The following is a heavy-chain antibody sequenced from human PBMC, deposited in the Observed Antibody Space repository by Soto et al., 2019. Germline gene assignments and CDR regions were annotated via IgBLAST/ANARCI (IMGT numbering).Heavy chain of an antibody. CDR3: ARMDGDYNYYGLDV. D-gene: IGHD4-17*01. V-gene: IGHV2-26*01. J-gene: IGHJ6*02. CDR2: FFSDAER. CDR1: GFSLTNGRMG. Sequence: ESGPTLVNPTETLTLTCSVSGFSLTNGRMGVSWIRQPPGKALEWLAHFFSDAERSYSTSTQSRLNMYKDSSGSQVVLTMTNMAPADTATYFCARMDGDYNYYGLDVWGHGIAVTVSS.